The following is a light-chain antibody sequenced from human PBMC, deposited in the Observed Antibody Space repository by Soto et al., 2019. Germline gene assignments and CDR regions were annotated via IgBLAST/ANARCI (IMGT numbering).Light chain of an antibody. CDR3: SSYAGINNLI. J-gene: IGLJ2*01. CDR1: SSDVGFYNY. CDR2: EVN. Sequence: QSVLTQPLSASGSPGQSVTISCTGTSSDVGFYNYVSWFQQHPGKAPKLIIYEVNKRPSGVPDRFSGSKSGNTASLTVSGLQAEDEADYYCSSYAGINNLIFGGGTKVTVL. V-gene: IGLV2-8*01.